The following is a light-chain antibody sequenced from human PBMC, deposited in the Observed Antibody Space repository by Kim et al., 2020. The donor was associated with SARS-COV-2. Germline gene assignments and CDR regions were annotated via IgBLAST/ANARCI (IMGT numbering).Light chain of an antibody. Sequence: EIVLTQSPDTLSLSPGERATLSCRASQSVSSDFLAWYQQKPGQAPRLLIYAASTRATVTPDRFSGSGSGTDFTLTISRLEPEDFAVYYCQQYCCSPWTFGQGTKVDIK. J-gene: IGKJ1*01. CDR2: AAS. V-gene: IGKV3-20*01. CDR1: QSVSSDF. CDR3: QQYCCSPWT.